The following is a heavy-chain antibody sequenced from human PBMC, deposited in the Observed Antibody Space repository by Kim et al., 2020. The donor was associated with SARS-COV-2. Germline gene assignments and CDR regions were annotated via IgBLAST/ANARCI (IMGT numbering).Heavy chain of an antibody. J-gene: IGHJ4*02. D-gene: IGHD6-6*01. V-gene: IGHV3-23*01. Sequence: AESVEGRFTIARDNSDNTLSLEMNSLGAKDTAVYYCAKVSAARPGVYFDYWGQGILVTVSS. CDR3: AKVSAARPGVYFDY.